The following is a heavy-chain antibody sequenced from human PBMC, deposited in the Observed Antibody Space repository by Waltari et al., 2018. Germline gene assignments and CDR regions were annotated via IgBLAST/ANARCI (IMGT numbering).Heavy chain of an antibody. CDR3: ARGGRITMIVVAF. V-gene: IGHV3-30-3*01. CDR2: ISYDGSNK. J-gene: IGHJ4*02. CDR1: GFTFSSYL. D-gene: IGHD3-22*01. Sequence: QVQLVESGGGVVQPGRSLRLSCAASGFTFSSYLMHWVRQAPGKGLEWVAVISYDGSNKYYADSVKGRFTISRDNSKNTLYLQMNSLRAEDTAVYYCARGGRITMIVVAFWGQGTLVTVSS.